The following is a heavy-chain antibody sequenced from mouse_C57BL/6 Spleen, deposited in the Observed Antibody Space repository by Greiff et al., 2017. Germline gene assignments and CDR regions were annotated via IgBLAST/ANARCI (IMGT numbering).Heavy chain of an antibody. V-gene: IGHV3-8*01. D-gene: IGHD3-1*01. Sequence: EVQLQESGPGLAKPSQTLSLTCSVTGYSITSDYWNWIRKFPGNKLEYMGYISYSGSTYYTPSLNSRLSISRDTSKNQYYLQLSSVTTEDTATFYCARSGGFYWYFDVWGTGTTVTVSS. J-gene: IGHJ1*03. CDR2: ISYSGST. CDR3: ARSGGFYWYFDV. CDR1: GYSITSDY.